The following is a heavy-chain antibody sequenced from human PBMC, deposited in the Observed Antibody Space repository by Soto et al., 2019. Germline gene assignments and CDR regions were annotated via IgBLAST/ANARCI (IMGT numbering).Heavy chain of an antibody. Sequence: QITLKESGPTLVKPTQTLTLTCTFSGFSLTTRGVGVGWIRQPPGKALEWLALIYWDDDKLYSPSLKSRVTTTKDTSKNQVVLTITSRDPEDKATSYCAQGGDGGFDYWGQVTLVTVS. CDR1: GFSLTTRGVG. CDR2: IYWDDDK. J-gene: IGHJ4*02. D-gene: IGHD4-17*01. V-gene: IGHV2-5*02. CDR3: AQGGDGGFDY.